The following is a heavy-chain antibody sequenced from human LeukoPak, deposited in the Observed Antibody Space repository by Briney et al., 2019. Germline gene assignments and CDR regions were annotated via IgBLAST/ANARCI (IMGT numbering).Heavy chain of an antibody. CDR2: IYSGGST. V-gene: IGHV3-53*01. CDR1: GFTVSSNY. CDR3: AKVAVAGTGNYFDY. D-gene: IGHD6-19*01. Sequence: GGYLRLSCAASGFTVSSNYMSWVRQAPGKGLEWVSVIYSGGSTYYADSVKGRFTISRDNSKNTLYLQMNSLRAEDTAVYYCAKVAVAGTGNYFDYWGQGTLVTVSS. J-gene: IGHJ4*02.